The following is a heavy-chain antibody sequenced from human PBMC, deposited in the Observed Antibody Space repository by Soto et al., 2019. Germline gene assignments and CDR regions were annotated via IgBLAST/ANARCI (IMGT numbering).Heavy chain of an antibody. V-gene: IGHV3-23*01. J-gene: IGHJ4*02. CDR2: ISGSGGST. CDR3: AATTLKYYYDSSGTRPDY. D-gene: IGHD3-22*01. CDR1: GFTFSSYA. Sequence: SGGSLRLSCAASGFTFSSYAMSWVRQAPGKGLEWVSAISGSGGSTYYADSVKGRFTISRDNSKNTLYLQMNSLRAEDTAVYYCAATTLKYYYDSSGTRPDYWGQGTLVTVSS.